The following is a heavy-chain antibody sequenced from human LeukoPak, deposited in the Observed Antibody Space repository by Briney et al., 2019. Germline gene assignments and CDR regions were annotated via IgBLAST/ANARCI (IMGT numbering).Heavy chain of an antibody. CDR1: GFTFSSYA. CDR3: AKDPIFYPTGHFEY. V-gene: IGHV3-23*01. J-gene: IGHJ4*02. D-gene: IGHD2/OR15-2a*01. CDR2: ISGSGGST. Sequence: GGSLRLSCAASGFTFSSYAMSWVRQAPGKGLEWVSGISGSGGSTYYADSVKGRFTISRDNSKNTLYLQMNSLRAEDTAVYYCAKDPIFYPTGHFEYWGQGTLVTVSS.